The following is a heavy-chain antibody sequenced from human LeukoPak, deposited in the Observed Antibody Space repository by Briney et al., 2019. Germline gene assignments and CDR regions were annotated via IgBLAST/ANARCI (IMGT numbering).Heavy chain of an antibody. CDR1: GITFSRYW. CDR2: IRQDGGEK. CDR3: ARDGRPLDY. J-gene: IGHJ4*02. V-gene: IGHV3-7*03. Sequence: GGSLRLSCVDSGITFSRYWMSWVRQAPGKGLEWVANIRQDGGEKYYEDSVKGRFTISRDNAKNSVYLQMSSLRVEDTAVYYCARDGRPLDYWGQGTLVTVSS.